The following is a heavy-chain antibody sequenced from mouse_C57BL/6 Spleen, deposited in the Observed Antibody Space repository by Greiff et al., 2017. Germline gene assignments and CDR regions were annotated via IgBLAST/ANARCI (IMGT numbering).Heavy chain of an antibody. CDR3: ARSEDYDYDGGYFDY. D-gene: IGHD2-4*01. CDR1: GYTFTSYG. J-gene: IGHJ2*01. Sequence: QVQLQQSGAELARPGASVKLSCKASGYTFTSYGISWVKQRTGQGLEWIGEIYPRSGNTYYNEKFKGKATLTADKSSSTAYMELRSLTSEDSAVYFCARSEDYDYDGGYFDYWGQGTTLTVSS. V-gene: IGHV1-81*01. CDR2: IYPRSGNT.